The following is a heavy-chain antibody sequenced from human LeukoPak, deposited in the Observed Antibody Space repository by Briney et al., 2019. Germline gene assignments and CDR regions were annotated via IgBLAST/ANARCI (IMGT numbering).Heavy chain of an antibody. CDR2: IRSKSYGGTI. V-gene: IGHV3-49*03. CDR3: TRGPPPPYYYDTSGYYYFQH. D-gene: IGHD3-22*01. Sequence: PGGSLRLSCTASGFTFGDSAMSWFRQAPGKGLEWVGFIRSKSYGGTIEYAASVKGRFTISRVDSKSIAYLQMNSLKTEDTAVYYCTRGPPPPYYYDTSGYYYFQHWGQGTLVTVSS. CDR1: GFTFGDSA. J-gene: IGHJ1*01.